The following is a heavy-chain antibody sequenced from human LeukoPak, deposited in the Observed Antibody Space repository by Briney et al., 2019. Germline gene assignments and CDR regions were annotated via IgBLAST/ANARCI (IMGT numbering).Heavy chain of an antibody. CDR3: ARHVNPSIAAAV. CDR2: IYYSGST. D-gene: IGHD6-13*01. CDR1: AGSISSYY. Sequence: SETLSLTCTVSAGSISSYYWSWIRQPPGKGLEWIGYIYYSGSTNYNTSLKSRATISVDTSKKQFFLKLSSLTAANTAFYYCARHVNPSIAAAVGGQGTLVTVSS. J-gene: IGHJ4*02. V-gene: IGHV4-59*08.